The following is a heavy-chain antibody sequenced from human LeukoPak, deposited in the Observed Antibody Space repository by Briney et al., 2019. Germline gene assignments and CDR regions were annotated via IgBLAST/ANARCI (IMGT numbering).Heavy chain of an antibody. D-gene: IGHD3-16*02. CDR2: INPNSGGT. J-gene: IGHJ4*02. Sequence: ASVKVSCKASGYTFTGYYMHWVRQAPGQGLEWMGWINPNSGGTNYAQKFQGRVTMTRDTPISTAYMELSRLRSDDKAGYYCARDAPSYDYVWGSYPYWGQGTLVTVSS. V-gene: IGHV1-2*02. CDR1: GYTFTGYY. CDR3: ARDAPSYDYVWGSYPY.